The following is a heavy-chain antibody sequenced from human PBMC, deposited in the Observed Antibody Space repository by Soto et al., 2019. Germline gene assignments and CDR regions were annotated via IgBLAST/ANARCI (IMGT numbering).Heavy chain of an antibody. CDR2: IYHVGSS. CDR1: GGSITSGGYS. CDR3: DRGYYGMDV. V-gene: IGHV4-30-2*06. J-gene: IGHJ6*02. Sequence: SETLSLACTVSGGSITSGGYSWIWIRQSPGKGLECIGYIYHVGSSYYNPSLKSRVTISIDRSKNQFSLNLTSVTAADTAVYYCDRGYYGMDVWGQGTTVTVSS. D-gene: IGHD3-10*01.